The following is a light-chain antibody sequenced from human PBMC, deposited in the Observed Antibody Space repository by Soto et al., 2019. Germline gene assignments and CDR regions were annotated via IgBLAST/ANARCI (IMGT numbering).Light chain of an antibody. V-gene: IGKV3-11*01. J-gene: IGKJ1*01. CDR3: QHRKT. Sequence: EIVLTQSPATLSLSPGERATLSCRASQSVSSYLAWYQQKPGQAPRLLIYDASNRATGIPARFSSSGSGTDFTLTISSLEPEDFAVYYCQHRKTFGQGTKV. CDR1: QSVSSY. CDR2: DAS.